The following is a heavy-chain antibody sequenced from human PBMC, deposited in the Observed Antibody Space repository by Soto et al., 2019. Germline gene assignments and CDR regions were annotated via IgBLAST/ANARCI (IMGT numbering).Heavy chain of an antibody. V-gene: IGHV3-21*01. CDR1: GFTFSSYS. CDR3: AKGLGYYDSSYLDY. D-gene: IGHD3-22*01. Sequence: GGSLRLSCAASGFTFSSYSMNWVRQAPGKGLEWVSSISSSSSYIYYADSVKGRFTISRDNAKNSLCLQMNSLRAEDTAVYYCAKGLGYYDSSYLDYWGQGTLVTVSS. J-gene: IGHJ4*02. CDR2: ISSSSSYI.